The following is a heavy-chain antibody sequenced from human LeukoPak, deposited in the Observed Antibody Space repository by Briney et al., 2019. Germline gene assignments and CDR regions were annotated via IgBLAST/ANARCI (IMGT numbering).Heavy chain of an antibody. CDR1: GFTFSSYS. CDR3: ARDHGLGGQLPVWFDP. D-gene: IGHD2-2*01. V-gene: IGHV3-21*01. CDR2: ISSSSSYI. J-gene: IGHJ5*02. Sequence: GGSLRISCAASGFTFSSYSMTWVRQAPGKGLEWVSSISSSSSYIYYADSVKGRFTISRDNAKNSLYLQMNSLRAEDTAVYYCARDHGLGGQLPVWFDPWGQGTLVTVSS.